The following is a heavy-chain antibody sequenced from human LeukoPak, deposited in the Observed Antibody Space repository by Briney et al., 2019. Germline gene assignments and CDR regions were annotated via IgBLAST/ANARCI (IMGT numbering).Heavy chain of an antibody. V-gene: IGHV1-18*01. D-gene: IGHD5-24*01. CDR1: GYTFTSYG. J-gene: IGHJ4*02. CDR3: ARDRRDGYNVHSSFDY. CDR2: ISAYNGNT. Sequence: ASVKVSCKASGYTFTSYGISWVRQAPGQGLEWMGWISAYNGNTNYAQKLQGRVTMTTDTSTSTAYMELRSLRSDDTAVYYCARDRRDGYNVHSSFDYWGQGTLVTVSS.